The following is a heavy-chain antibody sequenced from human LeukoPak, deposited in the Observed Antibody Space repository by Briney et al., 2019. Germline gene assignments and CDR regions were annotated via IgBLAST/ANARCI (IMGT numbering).Heavy chain of an antibody. CDR3: ARDNSYYFDY. J-gene: IGHJ4*02. Sequence: RTGGSLRLSCAASGFTFSGSAMHWVRQASGKGLEWVGRIRSKANSYATAYAASVKGRFTISRDDSKNTAYLQMNSLRAEDTAVYYCARDNSYYFDYWGQGTLVTVSS. CDR1: GFTFSGSA. D-gene: IGHD1-1*01. CDR2: IRSKANSYAT. V-gene: IGHV3-73*01.